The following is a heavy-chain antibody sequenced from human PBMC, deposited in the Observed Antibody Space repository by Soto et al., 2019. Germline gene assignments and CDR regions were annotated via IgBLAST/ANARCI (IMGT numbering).Heavy chain of an antibody. CDR2: TKNKGNNYAT. CDR1: GFTISDHF. Sequence: EVQVVESGGGLVQPGGSLRLSCAASGFTISDHFIDWVRQAPGKGLEWVGRTKNKGNNYATEYAASVKGRFTISRDDSRNSVYLYKNRLKSEDTAVYFCARGGNEYRYWGQGTLVTVSS. CDR3: ARGGNEYRY. V-gene: IGHV3-72*01. D-gene: IGHD5-12*01. J-gene: IGHJ4*02.